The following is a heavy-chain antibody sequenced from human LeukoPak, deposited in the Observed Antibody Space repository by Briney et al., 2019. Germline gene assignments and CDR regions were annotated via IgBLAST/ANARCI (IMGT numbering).Heavy chain of an antibody. CDR2: INAGNGNT. J-gene: IGHJ4*02. Sequence: ASVTVSCKASGYTFTSYAMHWVRQAPGQRLEWMGWINAGNGNTKYSQKFQGRVTITRDTSASTAYMELSSLRSEDTAVYYCARVPLFYYDILTGYPILDYWGQGTLVTVSS. CDR3: ARVPLFYYDILTGYPILDY. D-gene: IGHD3-9*01. CDR1: GYTFTSYA. V-gene: IGHV1-3*01.